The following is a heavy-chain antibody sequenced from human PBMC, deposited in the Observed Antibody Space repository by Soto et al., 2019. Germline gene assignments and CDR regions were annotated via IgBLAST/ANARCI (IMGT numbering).Heavy chain of an antibody. V-gene: IGHV2-26*01. CDR1: GFSLSNARMG. Sequence: SGPTLVNPTETLTLTCTVSGFSLSNARMGVSWIRQPPGKALEWLAHIFSNDEKSYSTSLKSRLTISKDTSKSQVVLTMTNMDPVDTATYYCARVRGTGTTVYYYGMDVWGQGTTVTVSS. CDR3: ARVRGTGTTVYYYGMDV. CDR2: IFSNDEK. J-gene: IGHJ6*02. D-gene: IGHD1-7*01.